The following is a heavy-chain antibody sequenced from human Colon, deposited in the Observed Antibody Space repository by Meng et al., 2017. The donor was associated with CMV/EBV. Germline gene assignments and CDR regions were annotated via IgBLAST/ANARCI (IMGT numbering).Heavy chain of an antibody. CDR3: VRESTSSSYDY. Sequence: GESLKISCAASGFMFSKYGMNWVRQAPGKGLEWVSSISYGSTYVEYADSVLGRFTITRDNAETSLFLQMDSLRVEDTAVYYRVRESTSSSYDYWGQGTLVTVSS. CDR1: GFMFSKYG. V-gene: IGHV3-21*01. J-gene: IGHJ4*02. CDR2: ISYGSTYV. D-gene: IGHD3-10*01.